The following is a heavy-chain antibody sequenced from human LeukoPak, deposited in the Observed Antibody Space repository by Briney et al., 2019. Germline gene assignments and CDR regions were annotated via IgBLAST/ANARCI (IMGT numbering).Heavy chain of an antibody. CDR3: ARRYCSSTSCYYFDY. Sequence: ASVKVSCTASGYTFTDYYMHWVRQAPGQGLEWMGWINVNRGGTNYAQRFQGRVTMTRDTSITTAYMELSRLKFDDTAVYYCARRYCSSTSCYYFDYWGQGTLVTVSS. V-gene: IGHV1-2*02. CDR2: INVNRGGT. CDR1: GYTFTDYY. J-gene: IGHJ4*02. D-gene: IGHD2-2*01.